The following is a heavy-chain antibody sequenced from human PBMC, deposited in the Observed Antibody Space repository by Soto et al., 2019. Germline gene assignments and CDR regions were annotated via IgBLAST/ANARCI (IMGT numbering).Heavy chain of an antibody. Sequence: GESLKISCKGSGYSFTSYWIDWVRQMPGKGLEWMGIIYPGDSDTRYSPSFQGQVTISADKSISTAYLQWSSLKASDTAMYYCARHFNSNQAYYYYYMDVWGKGTTVTVSS. CDR3: ARHFNSNQAYYYYYMDV. J-gene: IGHJ6*03. V-gene: IGHV5-51*01. D-gene: IGHD1-20*01. CDR2: IYPGDSDT. CDR1: GYSFTSYW.